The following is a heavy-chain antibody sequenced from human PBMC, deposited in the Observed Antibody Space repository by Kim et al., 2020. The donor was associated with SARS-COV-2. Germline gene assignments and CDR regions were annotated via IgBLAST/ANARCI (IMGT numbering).Heavy chain of an antibody. CDR1: GFTFSSYD. CDR2: IDTTDES. D-gene: IGHD1-1*01. Sequence: GGSLRLSCAASGFTFSSYDMHWVRQATGNGLEWVSSIDTTDESYYADSARGRFTSSRENAKNSLYLQMNSLRAGDTAVYYCARTRKTVNFARGYFDLWGRGSLVSASS. V-gene: IGHV3-13*04. J-gene: IGHJ2*01. CDR3: ARTRKTVNFARGYFDL.